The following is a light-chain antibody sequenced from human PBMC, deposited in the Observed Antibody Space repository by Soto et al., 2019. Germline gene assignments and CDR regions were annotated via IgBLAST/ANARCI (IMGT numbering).Light chain of an antibody. J-gene: IGKJ1*01. CDR2: GAS. Sequence: EIVLTQSPGTLSLSPGERATLSCRASQSVSSSYLTWYQQKPGQAPRLLIYGASTRATSIPARFSGSGSRTDSTLKPRSLPHADFEVYYCQQDYNFQAFGKGTKVDIK. CDR1: QSVSSSY. V-gene: IGKV3D-7*01. CDR3: QQDYNFQA.